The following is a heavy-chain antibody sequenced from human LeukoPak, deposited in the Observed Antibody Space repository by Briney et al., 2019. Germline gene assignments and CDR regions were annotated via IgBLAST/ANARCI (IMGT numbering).Heavy chain of an antibody. D-gene: IGHD3-22*01. V-gene: IGHV4-59*08. CDR1: GGSISSYY. Sequence: PSETLSLTCTVSGGSISSYYWSWIRQPPGKGLEWIGYICYSGSTNYNPSLKSRVTISVDTSKNQFSLKLSSVTAADTAVYYCARNDYYDSSGFDYWGQGTLVTVSS. CDR3: ARNDYYDSSGFDY. J-gene: IGHJ4*02. CDR2: ICYSGST.